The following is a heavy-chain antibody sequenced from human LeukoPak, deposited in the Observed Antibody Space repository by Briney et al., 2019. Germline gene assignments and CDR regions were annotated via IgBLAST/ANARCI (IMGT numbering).Heavy chain of an antibody. D-gene: IGHD3-9*01. CDR3: AKDLPGGSWLLSGRPYFDY. J-gene: IGHJ4*02. CDR1: GFTFSSYA. Sequence: PGGSLRLSCAASGFTFSSYAMSWVRQAPGKGLEWVSAISGSGGSTYYADSVKGRFTISRDNSKNTLYLQMNSLRAEDTAVYYCAKDLPGGSWLLSGRPYFDYWGQGTLVTVSS. V-gene: IGHV3-23*01. CDR2: ISGSGGST.